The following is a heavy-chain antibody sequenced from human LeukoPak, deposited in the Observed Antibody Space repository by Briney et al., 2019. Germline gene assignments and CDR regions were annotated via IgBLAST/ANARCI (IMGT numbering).Heavy chain of an antibody. V-gene: IGHV3-48*04. CDR2: ISSSSTI. J-gene: IGHJ5*02. CDR3: ARDRLWAMILDP. CDR1: GFTFSSYS. D-gene: IGHD3-22*01. Sequence: GGSLRLSCAASGFTFSSYSMNWVRQAPGKGLEWVSYISSSSTIYYADSVKGRFTISRDNAKNSLYLQMNSLRAEDTAVYYSARDRLWAMILDPWGQGTLVTVSS.